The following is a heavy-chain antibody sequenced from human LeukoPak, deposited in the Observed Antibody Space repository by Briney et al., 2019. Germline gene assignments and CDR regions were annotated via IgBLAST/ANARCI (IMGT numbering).Heavy chain of an antibody. CDR2: IIPILGIA. Sequence: SVKVSCKASGYTFTSYGISWVRQAPGQGLEWMGRIIPILGIANYAQKFQGRVTITADKSTSTAYMELSSLRSEDTAVYYCARDKLAGTRYDYWGQGTLVTVSS. V-gene: IGHV1-69*04. CDR1: GYTFTSYG. CDR3: ARDKLAGTRYDY. D-gene: IGHD6-13*01. J-gene: IGHJ4*02.